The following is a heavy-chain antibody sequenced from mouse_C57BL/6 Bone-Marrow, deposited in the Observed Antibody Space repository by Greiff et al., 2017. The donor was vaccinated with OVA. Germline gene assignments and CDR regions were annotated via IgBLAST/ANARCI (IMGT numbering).Heavy chain of an antibody. Sequence: QVHVKQSGAELVRPGASVTLSCKASGYTFTDYEMHWVKQTPVHGLEWIGAIDPETGGTAYNQKFKGKAILTADKSSSTAYMELRSLTSEDSAVYYSTRGYSNYYAMDYWGQGTSVTVSS. CDR2: IDPETGGT. D-gene: IGHD2-5*01. CDR3: TRGYSNYYAMDY. J-gene: IGHJ4*01. CDR1: GYTFTDYE. V-gene: IGHV1-15*01.